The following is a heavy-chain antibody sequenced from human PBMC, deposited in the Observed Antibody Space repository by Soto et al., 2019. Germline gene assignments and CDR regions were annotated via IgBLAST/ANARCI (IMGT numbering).Heavy chain of an antibody. CDR1: GYTFTSYD. Sequence: ASVKVSCKASGYTFTSYDINWVRQATGQGLEWMGWMNPNSGNTGYAQKFQGRVTMTRNTSISTAYMELSSLRSEDTAVYYCARNPPMGSYYRNLLYYYYGMDVWGQGTTVTVS. V-gene: IGHV1-8*01. CDR2: MNPNSGNT. D-gene: IGHD3-10*01. CDR3: ARNPPMGSYYRNLLYYYYGMDV. J-gene: IGHJ6*02.